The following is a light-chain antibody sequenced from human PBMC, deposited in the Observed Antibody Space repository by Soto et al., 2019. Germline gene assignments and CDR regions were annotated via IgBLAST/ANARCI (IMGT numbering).Light chain of an antibody. J-gene: IGKJ2*01. CDR3: QQGYSIPYT. V-gene: IGKV1-39*01. Sequence: DIQMAQSPASLSASVGDRVTITCRASQKISNHLNWFQQKSGKAPRLLIYAASTLQSGVPSRFSGSGSGTDFTLTISGLQPEDFAIYYCQQGYSIPYTFGQGTKLEIK. CDR2: AAS. CDR1: QKISNH.